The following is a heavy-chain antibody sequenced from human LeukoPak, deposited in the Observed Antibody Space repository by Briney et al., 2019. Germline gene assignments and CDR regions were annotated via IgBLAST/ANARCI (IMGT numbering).Heavy chain of an antibody. V-gene: IGHV3-7*02. Sequence: GGSLRLSCAASGFTFSRYWMSWVRQAPGKGLEWVADIKEDGSVKYYVESVKGRFTISRDNAKNSLYLQMNSLRAEDTAVYYCAASITMFDYWGQGTLVTVSS. J-gene: IGHJ4*02. CDR2: IKEDGSVK. D-gene: IGHD3-10*01. CDR1: GFTFSRYW. CDR3: AASITMFDY.